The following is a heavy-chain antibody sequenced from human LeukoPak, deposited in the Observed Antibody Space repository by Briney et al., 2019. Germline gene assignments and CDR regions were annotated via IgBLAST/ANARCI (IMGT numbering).Heavy chain of an antibody. CDR3: ASPREDY. CDR2: IYYTGST. V-gene: IGHV4-39*01. D-gene: IGHD1-26*01. CDR1: GGSISSTRCY. Sequence: PSETLSLTCTVSGGSISSTRCYWGWIHQPPGKGLEWIGSIYYTGSTYYNPSLKSRVTISVDTSKNQFSLKLSSVTAADTAVYYCASPREDYWGQGTLVTVSS. J-gene: IGHJ4*02.